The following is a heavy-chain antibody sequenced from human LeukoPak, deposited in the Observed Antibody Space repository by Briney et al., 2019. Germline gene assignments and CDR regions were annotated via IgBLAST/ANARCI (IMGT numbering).Heavy chain of an antibody. CDR3: ATNILVRDIINWFDP. V-gene: IGHV1-2*02. CDR1: GYTFTGYY. J-gene: IGHJ5*02. Sequence: ASVKVSCKASGYTFTGYYMHWVRQAPGQGLEWMGWINPNSGGTNYAQKFQGRVTMTRDTSISTAYMELSRLRSDDTAMYYCATNILVRDIINWFDPWGQGTLVTVSS. D-gene: IGHD3-10*01. CDR2: INPNSGGT.